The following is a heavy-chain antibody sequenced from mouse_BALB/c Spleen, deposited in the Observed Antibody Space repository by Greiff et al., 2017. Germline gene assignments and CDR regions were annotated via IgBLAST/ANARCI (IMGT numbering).Heavy chain of an antibody. D-gene: IGHD3-1*01. Sequence: VQLQQSGPGLVAPSQSLSITCTVSGFSLTSYGVHWVRQPPGKGLEWLGVIWAGGSTNYNSALMSRLSISKDNSKSQVFLKMNSLQTDDTAMYYCARDEVSSGYYAMDYWGQGTSVTVSS. CDR1: GFSLTSYG. CDR3: ARDEVSSGYYAMDY. CDR2: IWAGGST. J-gene: IGHJ4*01. V-gene: IGHV2-9*02.